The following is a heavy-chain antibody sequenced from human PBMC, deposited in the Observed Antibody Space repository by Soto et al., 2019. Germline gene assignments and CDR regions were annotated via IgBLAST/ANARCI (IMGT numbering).Heavy chain of an antibody. D-gene: IGHD2-21*02. Sequence: SVKVSCKASGETFNSYAISWVRQAPGQGLEWMGGIIPIFGTANYAQKFQGRVTITADKSTSTAYMELSSLRSEDTAVYYCARDLKCGGDCFHDAFDIWGQGTMVTVSS. CDR3: ARDLKCGGDCFHDAFDI. V-gene: IGHV1-69*06. CDR1: GETFNSYA. J-gene: IGHJ3*02. CDR2: IIPIFGTA.